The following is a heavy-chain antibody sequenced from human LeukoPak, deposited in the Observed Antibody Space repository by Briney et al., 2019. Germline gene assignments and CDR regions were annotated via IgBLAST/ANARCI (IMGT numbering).Heavy chain of an antibody. CDR3: ASVSSSWYYFDY. V-gene: IGHV4-59*10. CDR1: GGSFSGYY. J-gene: IGHJ4*02. CDR2: IYTSGST. Sequence: SETLSLTCAVYGGSFSGYYWSWIRQPAGKGLEWIGRIYTSGSTNYNPSLKSRVTMSVDTSKNQFSLKLSSVTAADTAVYYCASVSSSWYYFDYWGQGTLVTVSS. D-gene: IGHD6-13*01.